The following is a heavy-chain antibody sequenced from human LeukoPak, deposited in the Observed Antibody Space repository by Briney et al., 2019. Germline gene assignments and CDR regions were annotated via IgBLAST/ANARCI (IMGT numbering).Heavy chain of an antibody. Sequence: PGGSPRLSCAASGFTFSDYDMHWVRQATGKGLEWVSAIGTAGDTYYTGSVKGRFTISRENAKNSLYLQMNSPGAGDTAVYYCVRVAKERVGGVYYFGYWGQGTPVTVSS. D-gene: IGHD1-1*01. V-gene: IGHV3-13*01. J-gene: IGHJ4*02. CDR1: GFTFSDYD. CDR3: VRVAKERVGGVYYFGY. CDR2: IGTAGDT.